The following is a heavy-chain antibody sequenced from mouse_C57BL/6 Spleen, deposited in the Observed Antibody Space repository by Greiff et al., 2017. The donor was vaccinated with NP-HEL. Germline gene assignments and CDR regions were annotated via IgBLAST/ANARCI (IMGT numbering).Heavy chain of an antibody. CDR3: ARGISKGLDY. CDR2: IDPSDSYT. J-gene: IGHJ2*01. CDR1: GYTFTSYW. Sequence: QVQLQQPGAELVKPGASVKLSCKASGYTFTSYWMQWVKQRPGQGLEWIGEIDPSDSYTNYNQKLKGKATLTVDTSSSTAYMQHSSLTSEDSAVYYCARGISKGLDYWGQGTTLTVSS. V-gene: IGHV1-50*01. D-gene: IGHD3-3*01.